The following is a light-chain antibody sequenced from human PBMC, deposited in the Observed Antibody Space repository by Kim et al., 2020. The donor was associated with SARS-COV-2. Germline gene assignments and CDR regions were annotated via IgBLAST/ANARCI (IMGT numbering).Light chain of an antibody. Sequence: ASLGDSVPFPCRASQCIRHDVGWYQQNPGQAPNPLLHAASNLQSGVPSRFSGSGSGTDFTLTISGLQPEDFATYYCLQDYSYPITFGQGTRLEIK. CDR3: LQDYSYPIT. CDR1: QCIRHD. CDR2: AAS. V-gene: IGKV1-6*01. J-gene: IGKJ5*01.